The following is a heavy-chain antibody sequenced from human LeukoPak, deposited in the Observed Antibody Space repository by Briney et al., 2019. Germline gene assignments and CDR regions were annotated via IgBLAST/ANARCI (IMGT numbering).Heavy chain of an antibody. D-gene: IGHD3-22*01. CDR2: ISSSSSYI. CDR1: GFTFSSYS. CDR3: ARDYYDSSGYQEFDY. J-gene: IGHJ4*02. V-gene: IGHV3-21*01. Sequence: GGSLRLSCAASGFTFSSYSMNWVRQAPGKRLEWVSSISSSSSYIYYADSVKGRFTTSRDNAKNSLYLQMNSLRAEDTAVYYCARDYYDSSGYQEFDYWGQGTLVTVSS.